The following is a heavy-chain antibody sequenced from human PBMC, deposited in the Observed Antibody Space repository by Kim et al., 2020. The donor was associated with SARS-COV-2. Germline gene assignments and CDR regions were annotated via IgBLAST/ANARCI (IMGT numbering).Heavy chain of an antibody. V-gene: IGHV4-4*02. CDR1: GGSISSSNW. Sequence: SETLSLTCAVSGGSISSSNWWSWVRQPPGKGLEWIVEIYHSGSTNYSPSLKSRVTISVDKSKNQFSLKLSSVTAADTAVYYCARDSGHDYRYYFDYWGQGTPVTVSS. CDR2: IYHSGST. CDR3: ARDSGHDYRYYFDY. D-gene: IGHD4-4*01. J-gene: IGHJ4*02.